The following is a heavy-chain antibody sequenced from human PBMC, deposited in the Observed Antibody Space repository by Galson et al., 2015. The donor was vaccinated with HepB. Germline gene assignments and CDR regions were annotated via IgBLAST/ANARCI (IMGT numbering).Heavy chain of an antibody. CDR3: ARDTESSFDI. V-gene: IGHV3-7*01. CDR2: IKQDGSEK. Sequence: SLRLSCAASGFTFSSYAMHWVRQAPGKGLEWVANIKQDGSEKYYVDSVKGRSTISRDNAKNSLYLQMNSLRAEDTAVYYCARDTESSFDIWGQGTMVTVSS. D-gene: IGHD1-14*01. CDR1: GFTFSSYA. J-gene: IGHJ3*02.